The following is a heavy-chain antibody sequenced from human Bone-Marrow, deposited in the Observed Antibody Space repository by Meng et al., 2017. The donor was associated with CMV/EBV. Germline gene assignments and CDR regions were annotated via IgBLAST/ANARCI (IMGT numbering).Heavy chain of an antibody. J-gene: IGHJ4*02. D-gene: IGHD3-16*01. V-gene: IGHV4-39*07. CDR2: INHSGST. CDR1: GGSISSSSYY. Sequence: SETLSLTCTVSGGSISSSSYYWGWIRQPPGKGLEWIGEINHSGSTNYNPSLKSRVTISVDTSKNQFSLKLSSVTAADTAVYYCARAGGDVFDYWGQGTLVTVSS. CDR3: ARAGGDVFDY.